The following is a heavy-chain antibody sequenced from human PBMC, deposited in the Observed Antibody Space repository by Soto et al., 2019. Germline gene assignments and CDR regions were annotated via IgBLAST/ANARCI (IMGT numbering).Heavy chain of an antibody. CDR2: TLCDGNVK. V-gene: IGHV3-30-3*01. CDR1: GFTFSNYA. D-gene: IGHD2-2*01. Sequence: QVQLVESGGGVVQPGRSLRLSCAASGFTFSNYAMHWVRQAPGKGLEWVAVTLCDGNVKKYADSVRGRFTISRDNSKNTLYLQMDSLRPDDTAVYFCARADCGSPGCQGRDWFDPWGQGTLVTVSS. J-gene: IGHJ5*02. CDR3: ARADCGSPGCQGRDWFDP.